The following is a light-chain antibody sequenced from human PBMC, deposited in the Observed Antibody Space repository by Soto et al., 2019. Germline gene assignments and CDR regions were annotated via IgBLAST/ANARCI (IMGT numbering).Light chain of an antibody. Sequence: DGQMTQPPSSVYASGGDRVTISCRASQGINCWLGWHQQRPGKAPRILIHAASSLQSGVPSRFSGSGSGTDFTLTISSLQPEDFATYCCQQANSFPVTFGGGTKVEIK. J-gene: IGKJ4*01. CDR3: QQANSFPVT. V-gene: IGKV1-12*01. CDR1: QGINCW. CDR2: AAS.